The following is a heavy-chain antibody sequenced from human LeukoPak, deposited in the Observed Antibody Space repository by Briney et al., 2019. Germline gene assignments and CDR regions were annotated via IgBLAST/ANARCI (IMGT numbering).Heavy chain of an antibody. D-gene: IGHD3-10*01. V-gene: IGHV4-31*03. CDR1: GGSISSGGYY. CDR3: TSRRGSFDAFDI. Sequence: SETLFLTCTVSGGSISSGGYYWSWIRQHPGKGLEWIGYIYYSGSTYYNPSLKSRVTISVDTSKNQFSLKLSSVTAADTAVYYCTSRRGSFDAFDIWGQGTMVTVSS. J-gene: IGHJ3*02. CDR2: IYYSGST.